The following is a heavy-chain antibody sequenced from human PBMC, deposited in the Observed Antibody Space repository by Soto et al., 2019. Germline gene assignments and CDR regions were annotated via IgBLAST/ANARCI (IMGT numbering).Heavy chain of an antibody. D-gene: IGHD2-8*02. CDR3: AREVTIMLVVNYYYGMDV. J-gene: IGHJ6*02. V-gene: IGHV1-18*01. Sequence: QVKLVQSGPEVKKSGASVKVSCKASGYTFTNHGISWVRQAPGQGLEWMGWISAYNGDTKYAQKFQGRVTMTTDTSSNTAYMELRSLRSDDTAAYYCAREVTIMLVVNYYYGMDVWGHGTTGTVSS. CDR1: GYTFTNHG. CDR2: ISAYNGDT.